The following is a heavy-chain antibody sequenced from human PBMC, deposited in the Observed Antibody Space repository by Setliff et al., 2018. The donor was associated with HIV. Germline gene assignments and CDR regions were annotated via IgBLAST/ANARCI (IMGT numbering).Heavy chain of an antibody. D-gene: IGHD1-26*01. J-gene: IGHJ6*03. CDR2: TNPSGST. CDR3: ARGQDLGATWTGYYYYYMDV. V-gene: IGHV4-34*01. CDR1: VGSFSGHY. Sequence: SETLSLTCAVYVGSFSGHYWIWIRQPPGKGLEWIGETNPSGSTKYNPSLKSRVTISVDRSKNQFSLKLTSVTAADTSVYYCARGQDLGATWTGYYYYYMDVWGKGTTVTVSS.